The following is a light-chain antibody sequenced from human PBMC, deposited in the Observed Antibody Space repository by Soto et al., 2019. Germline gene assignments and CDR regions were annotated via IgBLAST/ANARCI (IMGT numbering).Light chain of an antibody. CDR2: DVS. V-gene: IGLV2-14*03. CDR3: CSYASSSTPWV. CDR1: SSDVGGYNY. J-gene: IGLJ1*01. Sequence: LTQPASVSGSPGQSITISCTGTSSDVGGYNYVSWYQQHPGKAPKLMIYDVSDRPSGVSNRFSASKSGNTASLTISGLQAEDEADYYCCSYASSSTPWVFGTGTKVTVL.